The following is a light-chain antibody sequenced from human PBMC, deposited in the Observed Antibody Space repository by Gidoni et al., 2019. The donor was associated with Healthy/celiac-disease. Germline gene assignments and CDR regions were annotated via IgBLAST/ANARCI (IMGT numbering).Light chain of an antibody. Sequence: EIVMKKSPATMYVSPGERATLSCRASQSVSSNLAWYQQKPGQAPRLLIYVASTSATGIPARFSGSGSGTEFTLTISILQSEDFAVYYCQQYNNWPSLTFGQGTKVEIK. CDR3: QQYNNWPSLT. V-gene: IGKV3-15*01. CDR2: VAS. CDR1: QSVSSN. J-gene: IGKJ1*01.